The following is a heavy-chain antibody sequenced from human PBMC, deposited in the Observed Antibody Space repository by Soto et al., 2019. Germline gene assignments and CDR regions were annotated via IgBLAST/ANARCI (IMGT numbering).Heavy chain of an antibody. D-gene: IGHD1-1*01. J-gene: IGHJ4*02. Sequence: QVHLVQSGAEVKKPGASVKVSCKGSGYIFTTYGITWVRQATGQGLEWMGWISAHNGHTNYAQKLQGRVTVTRDTSTSTAYMELRNLRSDDTAVYECARGRYGDYWGQGALVTVSS. CDR2: ISAHNGHT. CDR3: ARGRYGDY. V-gene: IGHV1-18*01. CDR1: GYIFTTYG.